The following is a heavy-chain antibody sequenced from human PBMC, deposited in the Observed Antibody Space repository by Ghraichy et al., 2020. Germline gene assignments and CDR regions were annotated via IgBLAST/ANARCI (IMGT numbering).Heavy chain of an antibody. J-gene: IGHJ6*02. CDR1: GYTFTSYY. D-gene: IGHD6-13*01. V-gene: IGHV1-46*01. CDR3: ARGDSSSGGYYYYGMDV. Sequence: ASVKVSCKASGYTFTSYYMHWVRQAPVQGLEWMGIINPSGGSTSYAQKFQGRVTMTRDTSTSTVYMELSSLRSEDTAVYYCARGDSSSGGYYYYGMDVWGQGTTVTVSS. CDR2: INPSGGST.